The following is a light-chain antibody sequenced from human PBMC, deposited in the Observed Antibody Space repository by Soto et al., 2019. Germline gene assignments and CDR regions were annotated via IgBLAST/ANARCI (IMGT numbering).Light chain of an antibody. CDR3: SSYTSRSTHVV. CDR2: DVS. Sequence: QSALTQPASVSGSPGQSITISCAGTSSDVGGYNYVSWYQQHPGKAPKLMIYDVSNRPSGVSNRFSGSKSGNTASLTISGLQAEDEADYYCSSYTSRSTHVVFGRGTQLTVL. CDR1: SSDVGGYNY. J-gene: IGLJ2*01. V-gene: IGLV2-14*01.